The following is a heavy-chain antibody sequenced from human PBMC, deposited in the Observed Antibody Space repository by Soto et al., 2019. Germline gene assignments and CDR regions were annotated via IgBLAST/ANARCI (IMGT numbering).Heavy chain of an antibody. V-gene: IGHV3-53*01. J-gene: IGHJ4*03. CDR1: GFTVSSSY. CDR3: ARSRYNGTCYGRFLDY. Sequence: GGSLRLSCAASGFTVSSSYLTWVRQAPGKGLEWVAILYTGTDTVYADSVKGRFTISRDSSKNTLYLQMHSLRAEDTAMYFFARSRYNGTCYGRFLDYCGQGCPVAVYS. D-gene: IGHD1-1*01. CDR2: LYTGTDT.